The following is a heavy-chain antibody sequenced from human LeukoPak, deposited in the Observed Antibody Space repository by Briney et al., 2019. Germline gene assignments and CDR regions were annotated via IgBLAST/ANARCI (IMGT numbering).Heavy chain of an antibody. J-gene: IGHJ4*02. CDR1: GFTFNNYW. Sequence: EGSLRLSCAASGFTFNNYWMHWVRHAPGKGLVWVSRIDSDGSNTNYADSVKGRFTVSRDNAKNTLYLQMNSLRAEDTAVYYCARDDYGDYYFDYWGQGTLVTVSS. CDR2: IDSDGSNT. CDR3: ARDDYGDYYFDY. V-gene: IGHV3-74*01. D-gene: IGHD4-17*01.